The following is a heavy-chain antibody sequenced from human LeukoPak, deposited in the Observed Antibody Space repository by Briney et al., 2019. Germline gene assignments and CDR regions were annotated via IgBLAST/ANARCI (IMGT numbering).Heavy chain of an antibody. D-gene: IGHD4/OR15-4a*01. CDR2: IGSGSDT. V-gene: IGHV3-23*01. J-gene: IGHJ4*02. CDR3: AKYGSVGAVRYFDS. CDR1: GFTFSSYA. Sequence: PGGSLRLSCAASGFTFSSYAMNWVRQAPGKGLQWVSTIGSGSDTRYADSVKGRFTISRDNSKNTLYLQMNSLRAEDTALYYCAKYGSVGAVRYFDSWGQGTLVTVSS.